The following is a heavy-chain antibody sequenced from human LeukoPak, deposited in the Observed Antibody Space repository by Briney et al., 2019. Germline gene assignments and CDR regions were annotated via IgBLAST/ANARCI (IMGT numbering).Heavy chain of an antibody. D-gene: IGHD6-13*01. Sequence: PGGSLRLSCAASGFTVSSNYMSWVRQAPGKGLEWVSVIYSGGSTYYADSVKGRFTISRDNSKNTLYLQMNSLRAEDTAVYYCARSGSRSSSWQNWFDPWGQGTLVTVSS. V-gene: IGHV3-53*01. CDR2: IYSGGST. CDR1: GFTVSSNY. J-gene: IGHJ5*02. CDR3: ARSGSRSSSWQNWFDP.